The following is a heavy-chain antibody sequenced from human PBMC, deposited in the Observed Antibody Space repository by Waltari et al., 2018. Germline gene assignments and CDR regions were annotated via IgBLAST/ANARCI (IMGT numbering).Heavy chain of an antibody. CDR2: IYYSGST. Sequence: QVQLQESGPGLVKPSETLSLTCTVSGGSISSYYWSWIRQPPGKGLEWIGYIYYSGSTNSNPSLKSRVPISLDTSKNQFSLKLSSVTAADTAVYYCARHQPYYDFWSGYYQGPRGGFDYWGQGTLVTVSS. CDR3: ARHQPYYDFWSGYYQGPRGGFDY. J-gene: IGHJ4*02. D-gene: IGHD3-3*01. CDR1: GGSISSYY. V-gene: IGHV4-59*08.